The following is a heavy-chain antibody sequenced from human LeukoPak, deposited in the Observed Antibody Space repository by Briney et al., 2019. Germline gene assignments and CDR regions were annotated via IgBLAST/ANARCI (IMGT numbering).Heavy chain of an antibody. Sequence: GGSLRLSCAASGFTFSSSGMHWVRQAPDKGLEWVAFIRYDGSNKYYADSVKGRFTISRDTSKNTLYLQMNSLRTEDTAVYYCAKDLPGYFDYWGQGTLVTVSS. CDR1: GFTFSSSG. V-gene: IGHV3-30*02. CDR3: AKDLPGYFDY. CDR2: IRYDGSNK. J-gene: IGHJ4*02.